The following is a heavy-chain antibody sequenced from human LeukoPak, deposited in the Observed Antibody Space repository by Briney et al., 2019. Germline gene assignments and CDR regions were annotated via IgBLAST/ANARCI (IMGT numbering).Heavy chain of an antibody. J-gene: IGHJ4*02. CDR3: ARDLPMAGTDY. D-gene: IGHD6-19*01. Sequence: GGSLRLSCAASGFTFSSYSMNWVRQAPGKGLEWVSYISSSSSTIYYADSVKGRFTISRDNAKNSLYLQMNSLRAEDTAVYYCARDLPMAGTDYWGQGTLVTVSS. V-gene: IGHV3-48*04. CDR1: GFTFSSYS. CDR2: ISSSSSTI.